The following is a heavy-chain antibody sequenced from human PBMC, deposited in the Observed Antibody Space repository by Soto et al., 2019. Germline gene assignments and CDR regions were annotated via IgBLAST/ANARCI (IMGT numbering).Heavy chain of an antibody. V-gene: IGHV3-7*03. CDR1: GFTFSSYW. D-gene: IGHD1-26*01. Sequence: GGSLRLSCAASGFTFSSYWMSWVRQAPGKGLEWVANIKQDGSEKYYVDSVKGRFTISRDNAKNSLYLQMNSLRAEDTAVYYCAKGIVGATERVSIDYWGQGTLVTVSS. CDR3: AKGIVGATERVSIDY. CDR2: IKQDGSEK. J-gene: IGHJ4*02.